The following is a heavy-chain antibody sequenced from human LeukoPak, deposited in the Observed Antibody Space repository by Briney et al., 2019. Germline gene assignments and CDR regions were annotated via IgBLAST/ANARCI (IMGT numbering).Heavy chain of an antibody. CDR1: GFAFSNSW. V-gene: IGHV3-7*04. D-gene: IGHD5-12*01. CDR3: AKDEYSGFGSLDY. J-gene: IGHJ4*02. CDR2: VQHIGGET. Sequence: GGSLRLSCAGSGFAFSNSWMGWVRQAPGKGLEWVASVQHIGGETYYVDSVKGRFTISRDNAKNSVYLQMNSLGADDTAVYYCAKDEYSGFGSLDYWGQGTLVTVSS.